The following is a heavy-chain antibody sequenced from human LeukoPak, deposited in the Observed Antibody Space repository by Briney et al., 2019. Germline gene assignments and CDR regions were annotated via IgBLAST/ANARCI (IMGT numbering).Heavy chain of an antibody. CDR2: IRNAAYDGTT. CDR1: GFSCGYYA. V-gene: IGHV3-49*04. D-gene: IGHD2/OR15-2a*01. Sequence: GGSLRLSCAASGFSCGYYAMSWVRQAPGKGLEWVGFIRNAAYDGTTDYAASVKGRFTISRDDSKNIAYLQMNSLNPEDTAVYYCARIYGYYYFYMDVWGKGIAVTVSS. J-gene: IGHJ6*03. CDR3: ARIYGYYYFYMDV.